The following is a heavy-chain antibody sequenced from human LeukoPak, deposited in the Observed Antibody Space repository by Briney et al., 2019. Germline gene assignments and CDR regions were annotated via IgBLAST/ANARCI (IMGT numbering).Heavy chain of an antibody. Sequence: PSETLSLTCDVYGGSFSGYYWTWIRQTPEKGLEWIGEMNPSGSTSYNPSLKSRVTISVDTSKNQFSLKLSSVTAADTAVYYCARGRQDVTMIVVVMTAVSYYLDVWGKGTTVTVS. CDR2: MNPSGST. CDR3: ARGRQDVTMIVVVMTAVSYYLDV. V-gene: IGHV4-34*01. D-gene: IGHD3-22*01. CDR1: GGSFSGYY. J-gene: IGHJ6*03.